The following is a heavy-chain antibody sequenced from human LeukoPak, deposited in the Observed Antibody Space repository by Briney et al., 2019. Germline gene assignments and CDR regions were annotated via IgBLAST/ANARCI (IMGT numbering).Heavy chain of an antibody. V-gene: IGHV3-30*18. D-gene: IGHD5-18*01. CDR3: AKGYSYAFDI. CDR1: GFTFSSYG. Sequence: GGSLRLSCAASGFTFSSYGMHWVRQAPGKGLEWVAVISYDGSNKYYADSVKGRITISRDNSKNTLYLQMNSLRAEDTAVYYCAKGYSYAFDIWGQGTMVTVSS. CDR2: ISYDGSNK. J-gene: IGHJ3*02.